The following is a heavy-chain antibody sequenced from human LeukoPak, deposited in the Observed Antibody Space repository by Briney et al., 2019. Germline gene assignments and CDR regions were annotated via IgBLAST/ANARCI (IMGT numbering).Heavy chain of an antibody. J-gene: IGHJ6*02. CDR2: ISYDGSNK. CDR1: GFTFSSYA. V-gene: IGHV3-30-3*01. D-gene: IGHD2-2*01. CDR3: ASIVVVPAALSDV. Sequence: GGSLRLSCAASGFTFSSYAMHWVRQAPGKGLEWVAVISYDGSNKYYADSVKGRFTISRDNAKNSLYLQMNSLRAEDTAVYYCASIVVVPAALSDVWGQGTTVTVSS.